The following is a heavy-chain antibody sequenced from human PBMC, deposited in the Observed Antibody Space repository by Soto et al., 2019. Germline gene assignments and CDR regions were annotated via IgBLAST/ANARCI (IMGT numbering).Heavy chain of an antibody. Sequence: GGSLRLSCAASGFTFSSYGMHWVRQAPGKGLEWVAVIWYDGSNKYYADSVKGRFTISRDNSKNTLYLQMNSLRAEDTAVYYCALPSWPYSSGSDAFDIWGQGTMVTVSS. D-gene: IGHD6-19*01. J-gene: IGHJ3*02. CDR2: IWYDGSNK. CDR3: ALPSWPYSSGSDAFDI. CDR1: GFTFSSYG. V-gene: IGHV3-33*01.